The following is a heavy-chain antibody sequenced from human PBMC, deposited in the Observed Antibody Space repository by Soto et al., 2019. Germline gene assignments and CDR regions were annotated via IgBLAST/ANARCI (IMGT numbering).Heavy chain of an antibody. J-gene: IGHJ4*02. CDR1: GFTFSSFG. V-gene: IGHV3-30*18. D-gene: IGHD1-26*01. Sequence: QVQLVESGGGVVQPGRSLRLSCAASGFTFSSFGMHWVRQAPCKGLEWVAVVSNDVTNKYYADSVKGRFTISRDNSKNTLYLQMNGLRAEDTAVYYCAKVGDADNSFFDYWGQGALVTVSS. CDR3: AKVGDADNSFFDY. CDR2: VSNDVTNK.